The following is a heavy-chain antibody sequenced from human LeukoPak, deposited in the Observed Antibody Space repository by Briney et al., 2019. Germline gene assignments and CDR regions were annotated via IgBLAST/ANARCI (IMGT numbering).Heavy chain of an antibody. CDR1: GFTFDYHA. D-gene: IGHD3-10*01. Sequence: LSGGSVRLFCAASGFTFDYHAMHCVRQARGKGLEWVSGIRWSSGSIGYAHSEKGRFTIYRDNAKNSLYLQMNSLRAEVTALYYCAKALPLPPNFGTGITMVRGVIITGFDYWGQGTLVTVSS. CDR3: AKALPLPPNFGTGITMVRGVIITGFDY. J-gene: IGHJ4*02. CDR2: IRWSSGSI. V-gene: IGHV3-9*01.